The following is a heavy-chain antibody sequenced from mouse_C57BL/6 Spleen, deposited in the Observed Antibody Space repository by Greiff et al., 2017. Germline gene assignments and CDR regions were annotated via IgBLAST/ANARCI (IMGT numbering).Heavy chain of an antibody. CDR1: GYTFTDYE. V-gene: IGHV1-15*01. Sequence: VQLQQSGAELVRPGASVTLSCKASGYTFTDYEMHWVKQTPVHGLEWIGAIDPETGGTAYNQKFKGKAILTADKSSSTAYMELRSLTSEDSAVYYCTRWGTTVVASFDYWGQGTTLTVSS. CDR3: TRWGTTVVASFDY. J-gene: IGHJ2*01. CDR2: IDPETGGT. D-gene: IGHD1-1*01.